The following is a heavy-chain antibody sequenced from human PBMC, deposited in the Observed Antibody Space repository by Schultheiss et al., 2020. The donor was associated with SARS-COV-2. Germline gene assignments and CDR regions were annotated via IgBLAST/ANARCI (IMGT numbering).Heavy chain of an antibody. D-gene: IGHD3-3*01. J-gene: IGHJ6*02. Sequence: SQTLSLTCTVSGGSISSYYWSWIRQPPGKGLEWIGYIYYSGSTNYNPSLKSRVTISVDTSKNQFSLKLSSVTAADTAVYYCARVRRSGYYGMDVWGQGTTVTVSS. CDR1: GGSISSYY. CDR2: IYYSGST. V-gene: IGHV4-59*01. CDR3: ARVRRSGYYGMDV.